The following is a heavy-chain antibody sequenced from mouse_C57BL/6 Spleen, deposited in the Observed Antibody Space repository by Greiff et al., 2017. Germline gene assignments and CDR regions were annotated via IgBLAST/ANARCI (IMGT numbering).Heavy chain of an antibody. CDR3: ARGVTTEGLSAMDY. Sequence: QVQLQQPGAELVRPGSSVKLSCKASGYTFTSYWMHWVKQRPIQGLEWIGNIDPSDSETHYNQKFKDKATLTVDKSSSTAYMQLSSLTSEDSAVYYCARGVTTEGLSAMDYWGQGTSVTVSS. V-gene: IGHV1-52*01. CDR2: IDPSDSET. J-gene: IGHJ4*01. CDR1: GYTFTSYW. D-gene: IGHD2-2*01.